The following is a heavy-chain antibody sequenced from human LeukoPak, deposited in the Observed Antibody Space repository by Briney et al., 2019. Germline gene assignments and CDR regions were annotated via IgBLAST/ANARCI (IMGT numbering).Heavy chain of an antibody. CDR1: GGSFSGYY. Sequence: SETLPLTCAVYGGSFSGYYWSWIRQPPGKGLEWIGEITHSGSTNYNPSLKSRVTISVDTSKNQFSLKLSSVTAADTAVYYCARLRIGDAFDIWGQGTMVTVSS. D-gene: IGHD4-17*01. J-gene: IGHJ3*02. V-gene: IGHV4-34*01. CDR2: ITHSGST. CDR3: ARLRIGDAFDI.